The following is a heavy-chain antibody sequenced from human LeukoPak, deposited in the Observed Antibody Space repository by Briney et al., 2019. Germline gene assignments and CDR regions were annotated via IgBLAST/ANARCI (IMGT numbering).Heavy chain of an antibody. CDR2: IKQDGSEK. J-gene: IGHJ4*02. Sequence: GGSLRLSCAGFRFDFSYYGMHWVRQAPGRGLEWVANIKQDGSEKYYVDSVKGRFTISRDNAKNSLYLQMNSLRAEDTAVYYCARFYYDFWSGYQPLDYWGQGTLVTVSS. V-gene: IGHV3-7*01. CDR3: ARFYYDFWSGYQPLDY. D-gene: IGHD3-3*01. CDR1: RFDFSYYG.